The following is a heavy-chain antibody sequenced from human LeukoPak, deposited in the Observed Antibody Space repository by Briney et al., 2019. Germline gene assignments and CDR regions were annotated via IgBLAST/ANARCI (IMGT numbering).Heavy chain of an antibody. D-gene: IGHD3-10*01. CDR1: GYTFTSYD. J-gene: IGHJ6*03. CDR3: ARISWELPAWSHYYYYYMDV. V-gene: IGHV1-8*01. CDR2: MNPNSGNT. Sequence: GASVKVSCKASGYTFTSYDINWVRQATGQGLEWMGWMNPNSGNTGYAQKFQGRVTMTRNTSISTAYMELSSLRSEDTAVYYCARISWELPAWSHYYYYYMDVWGKGTTVTISS.